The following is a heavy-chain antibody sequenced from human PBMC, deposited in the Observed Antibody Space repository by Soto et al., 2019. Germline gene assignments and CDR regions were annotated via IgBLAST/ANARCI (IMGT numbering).Heavy chain of an antibody. V-gene: IGHV1-2*02. CDR3: ARQWLPPSDAFDI. Sequence: GASVKVSCKASGYTFTGYYMHWVRQAPGQELGWMGWINPNSGGTNYAQKFQGRVTMTRDTSISTAYMELSRLRSDDTAVYYCARQWLPPSDAFDIWGQGTMVTVSS. CDR2: INPNSGGT. J-gene: IGHJ3*02. D-gene: IGHD6-19*01. CDR1: GYTFTGYY.